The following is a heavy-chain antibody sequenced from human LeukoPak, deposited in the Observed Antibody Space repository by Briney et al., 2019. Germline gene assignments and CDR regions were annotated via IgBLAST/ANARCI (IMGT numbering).Heavy chain of an antibody. J-gene: IGHJ6*03. CDR2: ITSGDFV. Sequence: KPGGSLRLSCAVSGSTFSAYSMNWVRQAPGKGLEWVSSITSGDFVYFADSLKGRFTLSRDHGKGSLFLQMSSLRAEDTAVYYCARGDFNIVRGVIPSNSYFYYIDIWGKGTTVTVSS. CDR1: GSTFSAYS. CDR3: ARGDFNIVRGVIPSNSYFYYIDI. D-gene: IGHD3-10*01. V-gene: IGHV3-69-1*01.